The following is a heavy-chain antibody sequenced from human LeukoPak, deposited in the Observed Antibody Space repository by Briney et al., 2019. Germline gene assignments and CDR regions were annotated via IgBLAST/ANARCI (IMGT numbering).Heavy chain of an antibody. CDR3: ARDNGRGYSGYGGFDY. J-gene: IGHJ4*02. Sequence: SHTLSLHCTVPRDSISSGGYYCSCIRQHPGKGLEWNGYIYYSGSTYYNPSLKSRVTISVDTSKNQFSLKLSSVTAADTAVYYCARDNGRGYSGYGGFDYWGQGTLVTVSS. V-gene: IGHV4-31*03. D-gene: IGHD5-12*01. CDR1: RDSISSGGYY. CDR2: IYYSGST.